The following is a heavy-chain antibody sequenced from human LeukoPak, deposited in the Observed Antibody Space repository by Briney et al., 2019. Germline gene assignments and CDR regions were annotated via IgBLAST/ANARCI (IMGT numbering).Heavy chain of an antibody. CDR3: ASKREWGNYDILTLGY. CDR1: GGTFSSYA. J-gene: IGHJ4*02. Sequence: SVKVSCKASGGTFSSYAISWVRQAPGQGLEWMGGIIPIFGTANYAQKFQRRVTITADESTSTPYMELSSLRSEDTAVYYCASKREWGNYDILTLGYWGQGTLVTVSS. D-gene: IGHD3-9*01. V-gene: IGHV1-69*13. CDR2: IIPIFGTA.